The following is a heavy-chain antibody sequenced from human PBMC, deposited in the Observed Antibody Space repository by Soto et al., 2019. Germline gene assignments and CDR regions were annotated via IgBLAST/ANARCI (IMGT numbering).Heavy chain of an antibody. CDR3: ARDLSDTAMAHGPDAFDI. Sequence: GGSLRLSCAASGFTVSSNYMSWVRQAPGKGMEWVSVIYSGGSTFYADSVKDRFTISKDNSKNTLFLQMNSLRAEDTAVYYCARDLSDTAMAHGPDAFDIWGQGTMVTVSS. J-gene: IGHJ3*02. CDR2: IYSGGST. CDR1: GFTVSSNY. V-gene: IGHV3-53*01. D-gene: IGHD5-18*01.